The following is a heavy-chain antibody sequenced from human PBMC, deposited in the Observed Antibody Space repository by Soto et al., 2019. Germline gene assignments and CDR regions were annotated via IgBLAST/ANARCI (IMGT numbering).Heavy chain of an antibody. V-gene: IGHV4-61*01. CDR2: IYYSGST. CDR3: ARVYGGGSRVFDY. D-gene: IGHD4-17*01. J-gene: IGHJ4*02. Sequence: QVQLQESGPGLVKPSETLSLTCTVSGGSVSSGRYSWSWIRQPPGKGLEWIGCIYYSGSTNYNPSLKIRVTISLDTSKNQFSLNLSSVTAADTAVYYCARVYGGGSRVFDYWGQGTLVTVSS. CDR1: GGSVSSGRYS.